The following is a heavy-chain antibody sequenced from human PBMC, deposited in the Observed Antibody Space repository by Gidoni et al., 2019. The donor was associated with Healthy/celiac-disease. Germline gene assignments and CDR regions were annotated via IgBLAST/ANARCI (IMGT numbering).Heavy chain of an antibody. D-gene: IGHD1-26*01. J-gene: IGHJ5*02. CDR1: GGSSSGYY. V-gene: IGHV4-34*01. CDR2: INHSGST. CDR3: AGGAFRRELSKSYWFDP. Sequence: QVQLQQWGAGLLKPSETLSLTCAVYGGSSSGYYWSRIRQPPGKGLEWIGEINHSGSTNYNPSLKSRVTISVDTSKNQFSLKLSSVTAADTAVYYCAGGAFRRELSKSYWFDPWGQGTLVTVSS.